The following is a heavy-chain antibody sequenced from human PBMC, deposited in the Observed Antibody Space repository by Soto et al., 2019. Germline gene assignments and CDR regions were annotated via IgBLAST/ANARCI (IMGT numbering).Heavy chain of an antibody. CDR1: GDSVSSNSAA. D-gene: IGHD6-19*01. CDR3: ARDLGSGWAFSGGFDF. V-gene: IGHV6-1*01. J-gene: IGHJ3*01. CDR2: TYYRSKWYN. Sequence: PSQTLSLTCAISGDSVSSNSAAWNWIRQSPSRGLEWLGRTYYRSKWYNDYAVSVKNRITINPDTSKNQFSLQLNSVTPEDTAVYYCARDLGSGWAFSGGFDFWGQGTMGTVS.